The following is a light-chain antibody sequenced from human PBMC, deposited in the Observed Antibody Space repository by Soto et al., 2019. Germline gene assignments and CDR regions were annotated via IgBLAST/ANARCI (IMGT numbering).Light chain of an antibody. CDR3: SSYTSSSTV. CDR1: SSDVGGYNY. V-gene: IGLV2-14*01. CDR2: DVS. Sequence: QSVLTQPASVSGSPGQSITISCTGTSSDVGGYNYVSWYQQHPGKAPKLMIYDVSNRPSGVSNRFSGSKSGNTASLTISGLQAEDEVDYYCSSYTSSSTVFGTGTKLTVL. J-gene: IGLJ1*01.